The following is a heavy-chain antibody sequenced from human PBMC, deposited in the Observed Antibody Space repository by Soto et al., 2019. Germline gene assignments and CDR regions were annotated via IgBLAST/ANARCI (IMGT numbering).Heavy chain of an antibody. CDR2: IYYSGST. Sequence: PSETLSLTCTVSGGSISSYYWSWIRQPPGKGLEWILYIYYSGSTNYNPSLKSRVTISVDTSKNQFSLKLSSVTAADTAVYYCARDPAVVDFWSRGAFYXWGQGTLVTVSX. V-gene: IGHV4-59*01. J-gene: IGHJ4*03. CDR3: ARDPAVVDFWSRGAFYX. D-gene: IGHD3-3*01. CDR1: GGSISSYY.